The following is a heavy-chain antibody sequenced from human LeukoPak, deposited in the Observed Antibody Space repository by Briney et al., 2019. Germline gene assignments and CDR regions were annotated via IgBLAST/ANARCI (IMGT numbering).Heavy chain of an antibody. CDR2: IYTSGST. V-gene: IGHV4-4*07. CDR3: AREPRGGVVVPAAFPFDY. J-gene: IGHJ4*02. Sequence: SETLSLTCTVSGGSISSYYWSWIRQPAGKGLEWIGRIYTSGSTNYNPSLKRRVTMSVDTSKNQFPLKLSSVTAADTAVYYCAREPRGGVVVPAAFPFDYWGQGTLVTVSS. CDR1: GGSISSYY. D-gene: IGHD2-2*01.